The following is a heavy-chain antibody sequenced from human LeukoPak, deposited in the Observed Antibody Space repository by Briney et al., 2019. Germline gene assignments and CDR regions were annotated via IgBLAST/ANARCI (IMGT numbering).Heavy chain of an antibody. D-gene: IGHD4-17*01. CDR3: ARDYGEGDDY. V-gene: IGHV1-8*02. J-gene: IGHJ4*02. CDR1: GGTFSSYA. Sequence: GASVKVSCKASGGTFSSYAINWVRQATGQGLEWMGWMNPNSGNTGFAQKFQGRVTMTTDTSTSTAYMELRSLRSDDTAVYYCARDYGEGDDYWGQGTLATVSS. CDR2: MNPNSGNT.